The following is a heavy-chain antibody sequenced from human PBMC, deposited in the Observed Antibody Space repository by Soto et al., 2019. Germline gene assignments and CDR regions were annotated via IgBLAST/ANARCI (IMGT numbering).Heavy chain of an antibody. V-gene: IGHV3-48*01. CDR2: ISSSSSSI. CDR3: ARISRGENSWYYCYYMDV. CDR1: GFNFGSYS. J-gene: IGHJ6*03. Sequence: GSQRLSCAASGFNFGSYSMNWVRQAPGKGLEWVSYISSSSSSIYYADSVKGRFNISRDNAKNSMYLHLTTQRAEDTYLYYYARISRGENSWYYCYYMDVWGEGTEVTVSS.